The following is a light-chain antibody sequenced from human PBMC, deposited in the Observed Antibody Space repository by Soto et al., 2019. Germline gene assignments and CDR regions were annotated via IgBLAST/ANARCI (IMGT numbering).Light chain of an antibody. CDR2: GAS. CDR3: QQYNNWPGT. CDR1: QSFSSN. V-gene: IGKV3-15*01. Sequence: EIVMTQSPATLSVSPGERATLSCRASQSFSSNLAWYQQKPGQAPRLLIYGASSRATGIPARFSGSGSGTEFTLTISSLQSEAFAVYYCQQYNNWPGTFFQWTKVEIK. J-gene: IGKJ1*01.